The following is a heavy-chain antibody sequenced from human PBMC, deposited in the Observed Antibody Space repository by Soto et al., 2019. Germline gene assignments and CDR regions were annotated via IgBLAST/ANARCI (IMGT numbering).Heavy chain of an antibody. J-gene: IGHJ4*02. CDR2: ISYDGSNK. V-gene: IGHV3-30*18. CDR3: AKDLGGGNSALVFDY. D-gene: IGHD2-21*02. CDR1: GFTFSSYG. Sequence: GGSLRLSCAASGFTFSSYGMHWVRQAPGKGLEWVAIISYDGSNKYYADSVKGRFTISRDNSKNTLYLQMNSLRAEDTAVYYCAKDLGGGNSALVFDYWGQGTLVTVSS.